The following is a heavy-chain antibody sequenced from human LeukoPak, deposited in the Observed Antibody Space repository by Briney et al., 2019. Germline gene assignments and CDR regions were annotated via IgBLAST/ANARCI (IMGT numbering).Heavy chain of an antibody. CDR1: GGSIRTYY. CDR2: INYSGST. J-gene: IGHJ4*02. CDR3: ARHMYSSGWYYFDY. Sequence: SETLSLTCTVSGGSIRTYYWSWIRQPPGKGLEWIGYINYSGSTKYNPSLKSRVTILVDTSKSQFSLKLSSVTAADTAVYYCARHMYSSGWYYFDYWGQGTLVTVSS. V-gene: IGHV4-59*08. D-gene: IGHD6-19*01.